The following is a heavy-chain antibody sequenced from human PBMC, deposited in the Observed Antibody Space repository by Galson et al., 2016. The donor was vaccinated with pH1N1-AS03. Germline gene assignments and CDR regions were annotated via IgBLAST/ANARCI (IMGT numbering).Heavy chain of an antibody. J-gene: IGHJ3*02. CDR1: GVSVTSSGVG. CDR2: VYWDETR. Sequence: ALVKPTQTLTLTCSVSGVSVTSSGVGVGWFRQPPGRALEWLALVYWDETRRYSPSLRNRFTITKDSSKNQVVLTVTSVDPMDIATYFCALPNSGGNAFEIWGPGTMVTVSS. D-gene: IGHD2/OR15-2a*01. V-gene: IGHV2-5*02. CDR3: ALPNSGGNAFEI.